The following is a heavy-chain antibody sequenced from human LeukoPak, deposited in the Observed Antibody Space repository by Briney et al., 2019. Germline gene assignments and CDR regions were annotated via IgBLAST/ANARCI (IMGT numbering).Heavy chain of an antibody. Sequence: SETLSLTCTVSGGSISISSYYWSWIRQSPGKGLEWIGYVFYSGKTDYSPSLRSRVSMSVDTSKNQFSLKVTSVTAADTAVYYCARLRYYYDSSGYYTTHYFDYWGQGTLVTVSS. V-gene: IGHV4-61*01. D-gene: IGHD3-22*01. CDR1: GGSISISSYY. CDR3: ARLRYYYDSSGYYTTHYFDY. CDR2: VFYSGKT. J-gene: IGHJ4*02.